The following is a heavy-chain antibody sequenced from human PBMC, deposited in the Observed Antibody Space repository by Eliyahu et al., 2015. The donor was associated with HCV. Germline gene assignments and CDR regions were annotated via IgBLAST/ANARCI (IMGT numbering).Heavy chain of an antibody. CDR2: IDPSDSYT. V-gene: IGHV5-10-1*03. Sequence: EVQLVQSGAEVKKPGESLRISCKGSGYSFTSYWISWVRQMPGKGLEWMGRIDPSDSYTNYSPSFQGHVTISADKSISTAYLQWSSLKASDTAMYYCARGEGDGYNYHWFDPWGQGTLVTVSS. J-gene: IGHJ5*02. CDR1: GYSFTSYW. CDR3: ARGEGDGYNYHWFDP. D-gene: IGHD5-24*01.